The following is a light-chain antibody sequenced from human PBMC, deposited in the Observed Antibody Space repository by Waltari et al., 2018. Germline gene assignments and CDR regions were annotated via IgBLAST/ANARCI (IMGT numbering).Light chain of an antibody. Sequence: DIQMTQSPSSLSASVGDRVPITCRASQTISRYLNWYQQKPWKAPNLLIYAASSMQSWVPSRFSGSGSGRDFTLIITSLQPEDFATYYCQQSYSFTRTFGQGTKVEIK. CDR1: QTISRY. V-gene: IGKV1-39*01. CDR3: QQSYSFTRT. CDR2: AAS. J-gene: IGKJ1*01.